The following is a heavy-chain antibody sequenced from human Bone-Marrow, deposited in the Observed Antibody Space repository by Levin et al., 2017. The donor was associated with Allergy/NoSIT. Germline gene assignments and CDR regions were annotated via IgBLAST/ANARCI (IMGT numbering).Heavy chain of an antibody. Sequence: LSLTCAASGFTFSSYGMHWVRQAPGKGLEWVAVIWYDGSNKYYADSVKGRFTISRDNSKNTLYLQMNSLRAEDTAVYYCARDSRPTYYFDYWGQGTLVTVSS. J-gene: IGHJ4*02. CDR2: IWYDGSNK. V-gene: IGHV3-33*01. CDR3: ARDSRPTYYFDY. CDR1: GFTFSSYG.